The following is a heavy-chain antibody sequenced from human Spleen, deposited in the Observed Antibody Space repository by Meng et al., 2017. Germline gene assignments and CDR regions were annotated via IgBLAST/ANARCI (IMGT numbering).Heavy chain of an antibody. CDR1: GFTFSSYA. CDR3: AKDAVAGKHHYYYYYGMDV. V-gene: IGHV3-23*01. CDR2: ISGSGGST. D-gene: IGHD6-19*01. Sequence: GESLKISCAASGFTFSSYAMSWVRQAPGKGLEWVSAISGSGGSTYYADSVKGRFTISRDNSKNTLYLQMNSLRAEDTAVYYCAKDAVAGKHHYYYYYGMDVWGQGTMVTVSS. J-gene: IGHJ6*02.